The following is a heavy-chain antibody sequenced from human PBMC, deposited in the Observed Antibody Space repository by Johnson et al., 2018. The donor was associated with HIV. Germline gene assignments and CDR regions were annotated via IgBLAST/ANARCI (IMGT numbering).Heavy chain of an antibody. D-gene: IGHD5-24*01. Sequence: QVQLVESGGGVVQPGGSLRLSCAASGFTFSSYAMHWVRQAPGKGLEWVAVISYDGSNKYYADSVKGRFTISRDNSKNTLYLQMNSLRAEDTAVYYCARDEPYNLNAFDIWGQGTMVTVSS. J-gene: IGHJ3*02. CDR2: ISYDGSNK. CDR3: ARDEPYNLNAFDI. CDR1: GFTFSSYA. V-gene: IGHV3-30*19.